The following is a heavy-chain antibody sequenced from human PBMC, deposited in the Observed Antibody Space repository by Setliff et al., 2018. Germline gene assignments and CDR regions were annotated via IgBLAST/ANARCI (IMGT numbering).Heavy chain of an antibody. J-gene: IGHJ4*02. V-gene: IGHV3-74*01. Sequence: GGSLRLSCAASGFTFSSYWMHWVRQAPGKGLVWVSRINSDGSSTSYADSVKGRFTISRDNSKNTLYLQMNSLRAEDTAVYYCARAHSSTLSVHDYWGQGTLVTVSS. CDR3: ARAHSSTLSVHDY. D-gene: IGHD2-2*01. CDR2: INSDGSST. CDR1: GFTFSSYW.